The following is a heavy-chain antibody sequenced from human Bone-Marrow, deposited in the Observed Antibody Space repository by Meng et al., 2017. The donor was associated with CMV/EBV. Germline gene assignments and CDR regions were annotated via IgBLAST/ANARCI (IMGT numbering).Heavy chain of an antibody. V-gene: IGHV3-74*01. D-gene: IGHD6-6*01. CDR1: GFTFSSYW. Sequence: GESLKISCAASGFTFSSYWMHWVRQAPGKGLVWVSRIDSDGSSTNYADSVKGRFTISRDNAKNTLYLQMNSLRAEDTAVYYCAREGGQLVYHYYGMDVWGQGTTVTVSS. CDR3: AREGGQLVYHYYGMDV. CDR2: IDSDGSST. J-gene: IGHJ6*02.